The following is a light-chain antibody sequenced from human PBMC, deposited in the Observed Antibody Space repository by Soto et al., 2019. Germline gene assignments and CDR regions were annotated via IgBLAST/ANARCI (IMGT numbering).Light chain of an antibody. CDR3: QHFGTSPPTWT. V-gene: IGKV3-20*01. Sequence: IVLTQSPGTLSLSPGERATLSCRASQSVNSTFLAWYQQKPGQAPRLLMYAASTRATGIPDRFSGSGSGTDFTLTISRLEPEDFAVYYCQHFGTSPPTWTFGQGTKVDIK. J-gene: IGKJ1*01. CDR1: QSVNSTF. CDR2: AAS.